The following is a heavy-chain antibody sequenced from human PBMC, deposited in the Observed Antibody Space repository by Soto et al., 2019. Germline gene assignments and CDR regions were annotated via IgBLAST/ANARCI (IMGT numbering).Heavy chain of an antibody. CDR1: GGSIGNTSYY. CDR2: IYYNGRT. J-gene: IGHJ4*02. D-gene: IGHD3-3*01. CDR3: ARVRCDFWYGYSLLVDY. Sequence: PSETLSLTCSVSGGSIGNTSYYWGWIRQSPGKGLEWIGTIYYNGRTSYNPSLKSRVTISLDTSKNQFSLKLSSVTAADTAVYYCARVRCDFWYGYSLLVDYWGQGALVTVSS. V-gene: IGHV4-39*01.